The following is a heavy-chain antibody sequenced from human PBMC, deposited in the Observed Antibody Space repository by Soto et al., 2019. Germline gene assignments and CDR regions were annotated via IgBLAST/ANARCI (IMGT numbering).Heavy chain of an antibody. Sequence: GASLKISCKGSGYSFAGYWITWVRQKPGKGLEWMGRIDPSDSQTYYSPSFRGHVTISATKSITTVFLQWSSLRASDTAMYYCARQIYDADTGPNFQYYFDSWGQGTPVTVSS. J-gene: IGHJ4*02. V-gene: IGHV5-10-1*01. D-gene: IGHD2-8*02. CDR3: ARQIYDADTGPNFQYYFDS. CDR2: IDPSDSQT. CDR1: GYSFAGYW.